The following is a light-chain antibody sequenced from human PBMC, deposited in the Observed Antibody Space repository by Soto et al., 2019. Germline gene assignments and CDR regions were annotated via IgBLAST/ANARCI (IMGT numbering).Light chain of an antibody. Sequence: QPVLTQLPSASASLGASVKLTCTLSSGHSSYAIAWHQQQPEKGPRYLMKVNSDGSHGKGDGIPDRFSGSSSGAERYLTISSLQSEDEADYYCQTAGVFGGGTKVTVL. J-gene: IGLJ3*02. V-gene: IGLV4-69*01. CDR1: SGHSSYA. CDR2: VNSDGSH. CDR3: QTAGV.